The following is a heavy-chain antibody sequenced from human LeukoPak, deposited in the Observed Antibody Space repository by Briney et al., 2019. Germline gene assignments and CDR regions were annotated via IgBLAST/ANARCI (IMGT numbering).Heavy chain of an antibody. V-gene: IGHV3-33*08. D-gene: IGHD2-21*02. CDR3: ARDLGGGDCYSGFGY. CDR1: GFTFSSSA. Sequence: GGSLRLSCAASGFTFSSSAMSWVRRAPGKGLEWVAVIWYDGSNKYYADSVKGRFTISRDNSKNTLYLQMNSLRAEDTAVYYCARDLGGGDCYSGFGYWGQGTLVTVSS. J-gene: IGHJ4*02. CDR2: IWYDGSNK.